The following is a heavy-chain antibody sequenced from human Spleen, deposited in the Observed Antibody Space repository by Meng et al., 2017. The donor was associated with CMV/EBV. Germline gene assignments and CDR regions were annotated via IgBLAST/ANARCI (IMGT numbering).Heavy chain of an antibody. D-gene: IGHD1-26*01. CDR1: GFTFNDYG. J-gene: IGHJ4*02. Sequence: SGFTFNDYGMHWVRQAPGKGLEWVAVISYDGSNEYYADSVKGRFTISRDNSENTLYLQMNSVRAEDTAVYYCAKAPEWVVGATPVADYWGQGTLVTVSS. V-gene: IGHV3-30*18. CDR2: ISYDGSNE. CDR3: AKAPEWVVGATPVADY.